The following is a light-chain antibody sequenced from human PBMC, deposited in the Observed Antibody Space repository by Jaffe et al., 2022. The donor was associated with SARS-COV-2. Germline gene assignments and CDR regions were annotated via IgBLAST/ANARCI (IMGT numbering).Light chain of an antibody. CDR2: GAS. CDR3: QQYNYWYT. J-gene: IGKJ2*01. CDR1: QSVGSK. Sequence: EIVMTQSPATLSVSPGERATLSCRASQSVGSKLAWYQQKPGQAPRLLIYGASTRATGIPARFSGSGSGTEFTLTISSLQSEDFAVYYCQQYNYWYTFGQGTKLEIK. V-gene: IGKV3-15*01.